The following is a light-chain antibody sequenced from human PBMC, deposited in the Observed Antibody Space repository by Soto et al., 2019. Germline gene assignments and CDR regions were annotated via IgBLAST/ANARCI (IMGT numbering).Light chain of an antibody. CDR3: HQYNNWPHT. CDR2: GAS. CDR1: QSVGTT. J-gene: IGKJ1*01. V-gene: IGKV3-15*01. Sequence: ETVMTQSPVTLSVSPGERATLSCRASQSVGTTLAWYQQKPGQAPRLVIYGASSRATGIPARFSGSGSGTEFTLTISSLQAEDFAVYYCHQYNNWPHTFGQGTKVEIK.